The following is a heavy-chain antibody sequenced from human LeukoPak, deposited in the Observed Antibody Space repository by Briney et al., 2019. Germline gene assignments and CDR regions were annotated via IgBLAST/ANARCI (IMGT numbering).Heavy chain of an antibody. D-gene: IGHD3-9*01. CDR1: GFTFSTYG. Sequence: PGASLRLSCAASGFTFSTYGMHWLRQAPGKGLEWVGNKKQDGSDKNYVVSVKGRFTISRDNTQSSLYLQMKTPRAEDTDLYYCARALPPLNYDSSTVYLVEVAAFGMWGKGTRVRVSS. CDR3: ARALPPLNYDSSTVYLVEVAAFGM. CDR2: KKQDGSDK. V-gene: IGHV3-7*01. J-gene: IGHJ3*02.